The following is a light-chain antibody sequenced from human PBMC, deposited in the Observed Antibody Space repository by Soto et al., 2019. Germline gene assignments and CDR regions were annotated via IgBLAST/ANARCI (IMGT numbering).Light chain of an antibody. V-gene: IGKV1-39*01. CDR2: AAS. J-gene: IGKJ5*01. Sequence: DIQMTQSPSSLSASVGDRVTITCRASQTVTTYLNWYQQKPGEAPKLLIYAASTLHTGVPSRFSGSGSGTDFILTISSLDPEDFGVYFCQQRHNWPITFGQGTRLDIK. CDR3: QQRHNWPIT. CDR1: QTVTTY.